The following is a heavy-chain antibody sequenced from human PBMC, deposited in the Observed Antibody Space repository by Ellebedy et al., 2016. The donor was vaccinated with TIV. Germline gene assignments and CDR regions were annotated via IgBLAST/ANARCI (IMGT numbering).Heavy chain of an antibody. CDR2: INHSGST. CDR3: ARGGGSGRYDHFDY. Sequence: SETLSLXXAVYGGSFSGYYLSWIRQPPGKGLEWIGEINHSGSTNYNPSLKSRVTISVDTSKNQFSLKLSSVTAADTAVYYCARGGGSGRYDHFDYWGQGTLVTVSS. CDR1: GGSFSGYY. V-gene: IGHV4-34*01. J-gene: IGHJ4*02. D-gene: IGHD3-10*01.